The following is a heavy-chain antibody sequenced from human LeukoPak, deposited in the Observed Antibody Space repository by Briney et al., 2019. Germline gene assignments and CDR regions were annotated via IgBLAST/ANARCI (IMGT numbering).Heavy chain of an antibody. J-gene: IGHJ6*02. Sequence: GRSLRLSCAASGFTFSSYGMHWVRQAPGKGLEWVAVIWYDGSNKYYADSVKGRFTISRDNSKNTLYLQMNSLRAEDTAVYYCARVRTYGSYYYYGMDVWGQGTTVTVSS. CDR3: ARVRTYGSYYYYGMDV. CDR1: GFTFSSYG. V-gene: IGHV3-33*01. CDR2: IWYDGSNK. D-gene: IGHD4-17*01.